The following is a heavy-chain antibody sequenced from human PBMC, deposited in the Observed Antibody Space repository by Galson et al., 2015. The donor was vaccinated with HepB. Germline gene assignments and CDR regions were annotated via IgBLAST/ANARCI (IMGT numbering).Heavy chain of an antibody. Sequence: SVKVSCRASGYILTSYCMHWVRQAPGQGLEWMGIINPSGGSAGYAQKFQGRVTMTRDTSTSTVYMDLSSLRSEDTAVYYCARAGEVLVLGVGLTGTFDYWGQGTLVTVSS. CDR2: INPSGGSA. CDR1: GYILTSYC. V-gene: IGHV1-46*03. CDR3: ARAGEVLVLGVGLTGTFDY. D-gene: IGHD2-8*02. J-gene: IGHJ4*02.